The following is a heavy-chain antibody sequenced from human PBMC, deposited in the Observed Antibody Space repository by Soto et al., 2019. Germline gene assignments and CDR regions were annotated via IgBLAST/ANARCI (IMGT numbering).Heavy chain of an antibody. D-gene: IGHD3-3*01. V-gene: IGHV3-48*01. CDR1: GFTFSSYS. CDR3: ARDRPTYYDFWSGYYTDY. J-gene: IGHJ4*02. Sequence: PGGSLRLSCAASGFTFSSYSMNWVRQAPGKGLEWVSYISSSSSTIYYADSVKGRFTISRDNAKNSLYLQMNSLRAEDTAVYYCARDRPTYYDFWSGYYTDYWGQGTLVTVSS. CDR2: ISSSSSTI.